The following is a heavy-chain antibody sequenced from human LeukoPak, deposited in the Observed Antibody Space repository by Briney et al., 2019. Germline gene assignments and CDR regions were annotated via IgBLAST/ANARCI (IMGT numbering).Heavy chain of an antibody. CDR2: INPNSGGT. Sequence: GASVKVSCKASGYTFTGYYMHWVRQAPGQGLEWMGWINPNSGGTNYAQKFQGRVTMTRDTFISTAYMELSRLRSDDTAVYYCARDYYDRGSSGYWGQGTLVTVSS. CDR3: ARDYYDRGSSGY. V-gene: IGHV1-2*02. D-gene: IGHD3-22*01. CDR1: GYTFTGYY. J-gene: IGHJ4*02.